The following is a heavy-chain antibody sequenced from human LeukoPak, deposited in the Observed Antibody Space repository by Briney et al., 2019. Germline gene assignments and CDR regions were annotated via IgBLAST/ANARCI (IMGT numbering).Heavy chain of an antibody. CDR2: IYYSGYT. V-gene: IGHV4-59*01. Sequence: SETLSLTCTVSGGSLSSYYWSWIRQPPGKGLEWIGYIYYSGYTKYNPSLKSRVTMSVDTSKNQFSLKLRSVTAADTAVYYCARVYYYDNSGYGKDYFDYWGQGTLVTVSS. CDR3: ARVYYYDNSGYGKDYFDY. J-gene: IGHJ4*02. D-gene: IGHD3-22*01. CDR1: GGSLSSYY.